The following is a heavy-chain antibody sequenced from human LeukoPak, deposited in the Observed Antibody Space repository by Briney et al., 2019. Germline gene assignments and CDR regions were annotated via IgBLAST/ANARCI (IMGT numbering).Heavy chain of an antibody. CDR2: ISSSSSYI. CDR3: ARDHCSSTSCYKVYNWFDP. Sequence: GGPLRLSCAASGFTFSSYSMNWVRQAPGKGLEWVSSISSSSSYIYYADSVKGRFTISRDNAKNSLYLQMNSLRAEDTAVYYCARDHCSSTSCYKVYNWFDPWGQGTLVTVSS. D-gene: IGHD2-2*02. V-gene: IGHV3-21*01. J-gene: IGHJ5*02. CDR1: GFTFSSYS.